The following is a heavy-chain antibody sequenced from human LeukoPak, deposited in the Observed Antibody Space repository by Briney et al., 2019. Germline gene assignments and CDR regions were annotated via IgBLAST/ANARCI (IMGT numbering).Heavy chain of an antibody. CDR2: MNPGSGNT. J-gene: IGHJ4*02. CDR1: GYTFGSYD. D-gene: IGHD3-22*01. CDR3: ARLSETAAYYYTSGYYFLGY. Sequence: ASVRVSCKASGYTFGSYDINWVQKATGQGLEWMGWMNPGSGNTGYAQRFQGRVTMTRDTSTNTAYMELSGLRSEDTAIYYCARLSETAAYYYTSGYYFLGYWGQGTLVTVDS. V-gene: IGHV1-8*02.